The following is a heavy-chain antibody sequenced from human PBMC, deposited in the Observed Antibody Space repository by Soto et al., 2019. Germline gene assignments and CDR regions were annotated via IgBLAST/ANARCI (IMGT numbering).Heavy chain of an antibody. CDR2: ISYEVTNK. CDR1: GFTFSNYG. Sequence: QVQLVESGGVVVQPGRSLRLSCAASGFTFSNYGMHWVRQAPGKGLEWVAVISYEVTNKYYAASVKGRFTISRDDSKNTLYLQMNSLRPEDTALYYCVNGDCSSCSCYQYHQYYYMDAWGKGTTVTVSS. CDR3: VNGDCSSCSCYQYHQYYYMDA. D-gene: IGHD2-2*01. V-gene: IGHV3-30*18. J-gene: IGHJ6*03.